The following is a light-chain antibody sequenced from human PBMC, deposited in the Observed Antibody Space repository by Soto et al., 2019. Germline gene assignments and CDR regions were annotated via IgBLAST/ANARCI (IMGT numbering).Light chain of an antibody. V-gene: IGKV3-15*01. CDR2: GAS. CDR1: QSVSSN. CDR3: QQYNNWPLT. Sequence: EIVLTQSPATLSLSLGESAALSCRASQSVSSNLAWYQQKPGQAPRLLIYGASTRATGIPARFSGSGSGTEFTLTISSLQSEDFAVYYCQQYNNWPLTFGQGTKVDIK. J-gene: IGKJ1*01.